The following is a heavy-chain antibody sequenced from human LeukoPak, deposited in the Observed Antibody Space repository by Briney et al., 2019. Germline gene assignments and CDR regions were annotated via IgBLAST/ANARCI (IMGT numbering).Heavy chain of an antibody. J-gene: IGHJ4*02. Sequence: GGSLRLSCAASGFNFRKHWMSWVRQSIGKGLECVAKIQEDGKEMHYVDSVKGRFTISRDNARNSLYLQMNNLRVEDTAIYYCARDYTGGWNDYWGQGTLVTVSS. CDR3: ARDYTGGWNDY. CDR1: GFNFRKHW. D-gene: IGHD7-27*01. V-gene: IGHV3-7*01. CDR2: IQEDGKEM.